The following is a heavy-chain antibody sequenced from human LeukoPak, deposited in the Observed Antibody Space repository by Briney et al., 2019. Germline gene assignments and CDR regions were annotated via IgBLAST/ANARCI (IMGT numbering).Heavy chain of an antibody. J-gene: IGHJ6*03. Sequence: ASVKVSCKASGYTFTSYDINWVRQATGQGLEWMGWMNPNSGNTGYAQKFQGRVTMTRNTCISTVYMELSSLRSEDTAVYYCARKGYSGYDWGYYYYYMDVWGKGTTVTISS. CDR1: GYTFTSYD. CDR2: MNPNSGNT. D-gene: IGHD5-12*01. V-gene: IGHV1-8*01. CDR3: ARKGYSGYDWGYYYYYMDV.